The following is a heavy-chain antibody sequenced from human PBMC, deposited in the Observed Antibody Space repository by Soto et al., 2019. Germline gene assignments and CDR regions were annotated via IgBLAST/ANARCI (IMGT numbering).Heavy chain of an antibody. CDR3: ARGREQGNDY. CDR1: GGSFSGYS. V-gene: IGHV4-34*01. CDR2: INHSGST. D-gene: IGHD1-1*01. J-gene: IGHJ4*02. Sequence: PSETLSLTWSVYGGSFSGYSWSWIRQPPGKGLEWIGEINHSGSTNYNPSLKSRVTISVDTPKNQFSLKLSSVTAADTAVYYCARGREQGNDYWRQGTLVTGSA.